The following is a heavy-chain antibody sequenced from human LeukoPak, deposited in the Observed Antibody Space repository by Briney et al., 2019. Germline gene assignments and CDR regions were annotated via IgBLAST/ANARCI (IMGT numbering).Heavy chain of an antibody. CDR3: ARAVGGDGSGSL. D-gene: IGHD3-10*01. CDR1: GDSISTYY. Sequence: SETLSLTCTVSGDSISTYYWSWIRQPPGKGLEWIGYIYYRVTSDYNPSLKSRVTMSVDMSTGQISLKLSSVTAADTAVYYCARAVGGDGSGSLWGPGTLVTVSS. V-gene: IGHV4-59*01. J-gene: IGHJ4*02. CDR2: IYYRVTS.